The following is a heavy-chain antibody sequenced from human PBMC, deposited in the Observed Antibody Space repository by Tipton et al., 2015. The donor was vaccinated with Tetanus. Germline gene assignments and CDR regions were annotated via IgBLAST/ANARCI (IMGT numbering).Heavy chain of an antibody. CDR2: IDPNSGGT. CDR3: ARDRGDYIYYGMDV. D-gene: IGHD3-22*01. CDR1: GYTFTGYY. J-gene: IGHJ6*02. Sequence: QVQLVQSGAEMKKPGAPLKVSCKASGYTFTGYYLYWVRQAPGQGLEWMGWIDPNSGGTIYAQKVQGRVTMTRDTSISTAYMELSRLRSDDTAVYYCARDRGDYIYYGMDVWGPGTTVTVTS. V-gene: IGHV1-2*02.